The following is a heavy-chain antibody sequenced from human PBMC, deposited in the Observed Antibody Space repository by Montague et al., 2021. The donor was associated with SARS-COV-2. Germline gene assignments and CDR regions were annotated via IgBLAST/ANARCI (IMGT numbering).Heavy chain of an antibody. D-gene: IGHD4-23*01. Sequence: VKPTQTLILTCTFSGFSLSTSGMCVSWLRQPPGKSLEWLAIIDXGDDKYYNTSLNTRLTISKDTSKNQVVLTMTNMDPMDTATYYCARILTRGYFDYWGLGTLVTVSS. CDR1: GFSLSTSGMC. CDR3: ARILTRGYFDY. V-gene: IGHV2-70*13. CDR2: IDXGDDK. J-gene: IGHJ4*02.